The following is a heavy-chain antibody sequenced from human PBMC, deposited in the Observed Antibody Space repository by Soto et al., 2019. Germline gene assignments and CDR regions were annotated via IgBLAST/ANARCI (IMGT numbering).Heavy chain of an antibody. CDR2: IRSKGYGGTT. J-gene: IGHJ4*02. Sequence: PGGSLRLSCTASGFPFADYAMSWFLQAPGKGLEWVGFIRSKGYGGTTDHAASVKGRFTISRDDSKSIAYPQMNSLKPEDTAVYYCTRDSGCGGDCSENYFDYWGQGT. CDR1: GFPFADYA. CDR3: TRDSGCGGDCSENYFDY. V-gene: IGHV3-49*03. D-gene: IGHD2-21*02.